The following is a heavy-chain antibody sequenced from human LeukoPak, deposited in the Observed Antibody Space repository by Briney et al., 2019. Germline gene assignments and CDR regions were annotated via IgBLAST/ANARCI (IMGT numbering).Heavy chain of an antibody. CDR1: GGSISSYY. J-gene: IGHJ5*02. V-gene: IGHV4-59*01. Sequence: PSETLSLTCTVSGGSISSYYWSWIRQPPGKGLEWIGYFYYSGSPNYNPSLKSRVTISVDTSKNQFSLKLSSVTAADTAVYYCARGGYGSGSYSTSFDPWGQGTLVTVSS. CDR3: ARGGYGSGSYSTSFDP. CDR2: FYYSGSP. D-gene: IGHD3-10*01.